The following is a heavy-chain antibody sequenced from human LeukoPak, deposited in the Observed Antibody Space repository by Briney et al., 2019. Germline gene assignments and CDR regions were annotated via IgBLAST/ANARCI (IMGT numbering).Heavy chain of an antibody. V-gene: IGHV4-59*01. CDR1: GGSISSYY. CDR3: ARGANGYNY. Sequence: SETLSLTCTVSGGSISSYYWSWIRQPPGKGLEWIGYIYYSGSNNYNPSLKSRVTISVDTSKNQFSLKLSSVTAADTAVYYCARGANGYNYWGQGTLVTVSS. CDR2: IYYSGSN. D-gene: IGHD3-22*01. J-gene: IGHJ4*02.